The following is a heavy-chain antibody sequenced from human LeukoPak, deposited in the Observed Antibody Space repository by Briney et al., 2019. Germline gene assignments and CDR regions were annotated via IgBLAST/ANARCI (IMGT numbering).Heavy chain of an antibody. CDR2: IYFRGST. J-gene: IGHJ4*02. CDR3: ARWGRGFDY. CDR1: SGSIISDY. V-gene: IGHV4-59*08. Sequence: SETLSLTCTVSSGSIISDYWSWIRHSPEKGLEWMGFIYFRGSTNYNPSLKSRVTISVDTSRSQLSLRLTSVTAAETAVYYCARWGRGFDYWGQGTLVTVSS. D-gene: IGHD7-27*01.